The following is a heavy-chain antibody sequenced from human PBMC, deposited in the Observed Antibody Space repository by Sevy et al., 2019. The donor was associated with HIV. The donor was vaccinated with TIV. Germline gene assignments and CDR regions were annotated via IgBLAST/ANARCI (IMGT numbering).Heavy chain of an antibody. J-gene: IGHJ4*02. Sequence: GGSLRLSCAASGFKFSSYAMSWVRQPPGKGLEWVSTISGSGGSTYYADSVKGRFTISRDNSKNTLYLQMSSLRVEDKAMYFCAKHYGSGWPEFDFWGQGTLVTVSS. CDR2: ISGSGGST. CDR1: GFKFSSYA. V-gene: IGHV3-23*01. D-gene: IGHD6-25*01. CDR3: AKHYGSGWPEFDF.